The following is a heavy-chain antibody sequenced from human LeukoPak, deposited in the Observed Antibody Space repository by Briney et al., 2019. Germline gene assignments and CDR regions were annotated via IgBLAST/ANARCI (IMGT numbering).Heavy chain of an antibody. V-gene: IGHV4-34*09. CDR2: INHSGST. J-gene: IGHJ5*02. D-gene: IGHD3-3*01. CDR1: GGSFSGYY. CDR3: ARGGPDFWSGYYPNWFDP. Sequence: KSSETLSLTCAVYGGSFSGYYWSWIRQPPGKGLEWIGEINHSGSTNYNPSLKSRVSISVDTSKNQFSLKLNSVTAADTAVYYCARGGPDFWSGYYPNWFDPWGQGTLVTVSS.